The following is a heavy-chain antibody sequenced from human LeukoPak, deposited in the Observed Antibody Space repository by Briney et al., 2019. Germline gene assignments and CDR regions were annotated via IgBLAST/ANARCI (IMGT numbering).Heavy chain of an antibody. CDR1: GGSFSGYY. J-gene: IGHJ4*02. CDR2: INHSGST. Sequence: PSETLSLTCAVYGGSFSGYYWSWIRQPPGKGLEWIGEINHSGSTNYNPSLKSRVTISVDTSKNQFSLKLSSVTAADTAVYYCARVNVAAHYFDYWGQGTLVTVSS. V-gene: IGHV4-34*01. D-gene: IGHD6-13*01. CDR3: ARVNVAAHYFDY.